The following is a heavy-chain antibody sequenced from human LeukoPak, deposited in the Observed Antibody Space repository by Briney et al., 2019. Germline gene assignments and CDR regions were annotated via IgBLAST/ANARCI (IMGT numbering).Heavy chain of an antibody. CDR2: ISGSGGST. CDR1: GFTFSSYA. J-gene: IGHJ3*02. D-gene: IGHD1-26*01. V-gene: IGHV3-23*01. Sequence: SGGSLRLSCAASGFTFSSYAMSWVRQAPGKWLEWVSAISGSGGSTYYADSVKGRFTISRDNSKNTLYLQMNSLRAEDTAVYYCAKPPYSGSYNAFDIWGQGTMVTVSS. CDR3: AKPPYSGSYNAFDI.